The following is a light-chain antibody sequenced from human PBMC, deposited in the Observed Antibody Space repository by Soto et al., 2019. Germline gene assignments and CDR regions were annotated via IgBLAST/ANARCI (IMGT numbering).Light chain of an antibody. V-gene: IGKV3-11*01. CDR3: QQRSNWPSIT. CDR2: DAS. CDR1: QSVSSY. J-gene: IGKJ5*01. Sequence: EIVLAKSPATLSLSPGERATLSCRASQSVSSYLAWYQQKPGQAPTLLLYDASNRATGIAARFSGSGSGTDFTLTISSLEPEDFAVYYCQQRSNWPSITFGQGTRLEIK.